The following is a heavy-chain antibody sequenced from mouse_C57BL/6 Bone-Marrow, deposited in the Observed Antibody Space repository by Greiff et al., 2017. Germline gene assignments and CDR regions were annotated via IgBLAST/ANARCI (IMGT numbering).Heavy chain of an antibody. D-gene: IGHD2-5*01. V-gene: IGHV14-4*01. Sequence: VQLQQSGAELVRPGASVKLSCTASGFNIKDDYMHWVKQRPEQGLEWIGWIDPENGDTEYASKFQGKATITADTSSNTAYLQLSSLPSEDTAVYYCQGRDSYHSNQGAMDYWGQGTSVTVSS. CDR3: QGRDSYHSNQGAMDY. CDR2: IDPENGDT. J-gene: IGHJ4*01. CDR1: GFNIKDDY.